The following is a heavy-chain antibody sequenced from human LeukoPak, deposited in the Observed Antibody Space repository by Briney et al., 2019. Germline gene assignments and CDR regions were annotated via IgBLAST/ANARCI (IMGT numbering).Heavy chain of an antibody. D-gene: IGHD3-10*01. CDR3: ARDTIMVRGLITSYSFDY. Sequence: SQTLSLTCTVSGGSISSGRYYWSWIRQPAGKGLEWIGRIHTSGSTNYDPSLKSRVTISLDPSKNQFSLKVSSVTAADTAVYYCARDTIMVRGLITSYSFDYWGQGTLVTVSS. CDR1: GGSISSGRYY. J-gene: IGHJ4*02. V-gene: IGHV4-61*02. CDR2: IHTSGST.